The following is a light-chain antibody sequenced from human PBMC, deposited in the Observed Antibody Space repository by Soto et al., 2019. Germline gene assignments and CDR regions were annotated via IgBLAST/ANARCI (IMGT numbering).Light chain of an antibody. CDR3: QQALT. V-gene: IGKV3D-7*01. CDR2: GAS. CDR1: QTVSRYY. J-gene: IGKJ4*01. Sequence: VLTQSPATLSLSPGGRAILSCRASQTVSRYYLSWYQKKPGQPPRLLIYGASTRATGVPDRFSGSGSGAAFTLTISSLQPGDFAVYYCQQALTFGGGTTVE.